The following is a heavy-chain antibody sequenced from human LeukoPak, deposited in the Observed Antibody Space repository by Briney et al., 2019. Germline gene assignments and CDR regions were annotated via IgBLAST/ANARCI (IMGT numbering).Heavy chain of an antibody. CDR2: IYYSGST. CDR3: ARKLLLLPCDL. Sequence: SQTLSLTCSVSGGSISGGNYYWRWIRQHPGKGLEWIGYIYYSGSTNYNPSLKSRVTISIDTSKNQFSLKLSSVTASDTAVYYCARKLLLLPCDLGGQGTLVTVS. CDR1: GGSISGGNYY. J-gene: IGHJ5*02. V-gene: IGHV4-31*03. D-gene: IGHD3-16*02.